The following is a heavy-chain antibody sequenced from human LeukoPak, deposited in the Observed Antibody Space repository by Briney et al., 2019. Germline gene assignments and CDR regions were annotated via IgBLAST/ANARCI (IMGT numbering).Heavy chain of an antibody. J-gene: IGHJ4*02. CDR3: ARVSSTVIVGATGY. D-gene: IGHD1-26*01. CDR2: ISSSSSYI. CDR1: GFTFSSYS. Sequence: GGSLRLSCAASGFTFSSYSMNWVRQAPGKGLEWVSSISSSSSYIYYADSVKGRFTISRDNAKNSPYLQMNSLRAEDTAVYYCARVSSTVIVGATGYWGQGTLVTVSS. V-gene: IGHV3-21*01.